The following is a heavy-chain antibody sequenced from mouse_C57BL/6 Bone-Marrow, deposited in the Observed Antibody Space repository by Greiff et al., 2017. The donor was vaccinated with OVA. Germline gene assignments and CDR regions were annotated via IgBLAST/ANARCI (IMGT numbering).Heavy chain of an antibody. Sequence: VKLMESGAELAKPGASVKLSCKASGYTFTSYWMHWVKQRPGQGLEWIGYINPSSGYTKYNQKFKDKATLTADKSSSTAYMQLSSLTYEDSAVYYCARSYYGSSFWFAYWGQGTLVTVSA. CDR3: ARSYYGSSFWFAY. CDR2: INPSSGYT. D-gene: IGHD1-1*01. J-gene: IGHJ3*01. V-gene: IGHV1-7*01. CDR1: GYTFTSYW.